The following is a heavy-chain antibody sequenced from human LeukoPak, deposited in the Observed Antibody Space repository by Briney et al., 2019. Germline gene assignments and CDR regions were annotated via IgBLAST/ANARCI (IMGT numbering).Heavy chain of an antibody. V-gene: IGHV1-46*01. CDR3: ASRDSGSYQPLDY. J-gene: IGHJ4*02. CDR1: GYTFTSYY. D-gene: IGHD1-26*01. Sequence: ASVTVSCKASGYTFTSYYMHWVRQAPGQGLEWMGIINPSGGSTSYAQKFQGRVTMTRDTSISTAYMELSRLRSDDTAVYYCASRDSGSYQPLDYWGQGTLVTVSS. CDR2: INPSGGST.